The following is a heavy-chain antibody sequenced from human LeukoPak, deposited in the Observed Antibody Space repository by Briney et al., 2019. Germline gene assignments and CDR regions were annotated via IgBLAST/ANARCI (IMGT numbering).Heavy chain of an antibody. CDR3: ATRPLSHSGSYWAGDY. Sequence: ASVKVSCKASGYTFTGYYMHWVRQAPGQGLDWMGRINPNSGGTNYAQKFQGRVTMTRDTSISTAYMELSRLRSDDTAVYYCATRPLSHSGSYWAGDYWGQGTLVTVSS. V-gene: IGHV1-2*06. J-gene: IGHJ4*02. D-gene: IGHD1-26*01. CDR2: INPNSGGT. CDR1: GYTFTGYY.